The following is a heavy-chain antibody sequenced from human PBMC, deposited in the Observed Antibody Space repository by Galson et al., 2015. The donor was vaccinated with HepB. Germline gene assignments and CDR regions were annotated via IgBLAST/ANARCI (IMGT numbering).Heavy chain of an antibody. D-gene: IGHD3-10*01. CDR2: ITPLFDTA. CDR1: GGTFSNYA. Sequence: SVKVSCKAYGGTFSNYANDWVRQAPGQGLEWIGGITPLFDTANHAQVFQGRVTITADKSTSTAYMELSSLRPEDTAIYYCARGYDSGNYYYQYWGQGSLVTVSS. V-gene: IGHV1-69*06. CDR3: ARGYDSGNYYYQY. J-gene: IGHJ4*02.